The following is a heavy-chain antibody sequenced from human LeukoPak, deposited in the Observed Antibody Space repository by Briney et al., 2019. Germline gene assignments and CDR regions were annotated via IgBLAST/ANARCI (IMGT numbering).Heavy chain of an antibody. CDR2: IYSGGST. CDR3: ASQSRYYFDF. J-gene: IGHJ4*02. V-gene: IGHV3-53*01. CDR1: GFTVSSNY. Sequence: GGPMRISSAASGFTVSSNYMSWVSQAPGQGLEWVSIIYSGGSTFYADSVKGRFTISRDNSENTVFLQMNSLRAEDTAVYYCASQSRYYFDFWGQGTLVTVSS.